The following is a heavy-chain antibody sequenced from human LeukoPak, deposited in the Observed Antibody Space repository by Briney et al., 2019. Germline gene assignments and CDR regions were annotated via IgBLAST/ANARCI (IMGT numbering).Heavy chain of an antibody. CDR2: INHSGST. D-gene: IGHD2-2*01. V-gene: IGHV4-34*01. CDR3: ARVYQLLGAIDY. Sequence: PSETLSLTCAVYGGSFSGYYWSWIRQPPGKGLEWIGEINHSGSTNYNPSLKSRVTISVDTSKNQFSLKLSSVTAADTAVYYCARVYQLLGAIDYWGQGTLVTVSS. CDR1: GGSFSGYY. J-gene: IGHJ4*02.